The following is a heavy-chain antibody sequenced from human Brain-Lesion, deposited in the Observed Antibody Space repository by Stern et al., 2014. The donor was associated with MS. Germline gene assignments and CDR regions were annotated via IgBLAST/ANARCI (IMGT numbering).Heavy chain of an antibody. V-gene: IGHV4-4*02. CDR3: ARFPASRPHVFDS. Sequence: QVQLQESGPGLVKPSGTLSLTCAVSGGSISSSNWWSWVRQSPGKGLEWIGESDHSGSTIYNPSLKSRVTVSVDKPNNRFSLNLRSWPAADTAVYFCARFPASRPHVFDSWGQGTLVTVSS. CDR1: GGSISSSNW. J-gene: IGHJ4*02. D-gene: IGHD6-13*01. CDR2: SDHSGST.